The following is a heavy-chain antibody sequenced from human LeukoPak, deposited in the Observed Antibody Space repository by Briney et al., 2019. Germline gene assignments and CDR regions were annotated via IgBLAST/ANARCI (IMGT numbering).Heavy chain of an antibody. J-gene: IGHJ4*02. CDR1: GYTFTSYG. CDR3: VRDNRRYCSSTSCYPYDY. D-gene: IGHD2-2*01. V-gene: IGHV1-18*01. Sequence: ASVKVSCKASGYTFTSYGISWVRQAPGQGLEWMGWISAYNGNTNYAQKLQGRVTMTTDTSTSTAYMEPRSLRSDDTAVYYCVRDNRRYCSSTSCYPYDYWGQGTLVTVSS. CDR2: ISAYNGNT.